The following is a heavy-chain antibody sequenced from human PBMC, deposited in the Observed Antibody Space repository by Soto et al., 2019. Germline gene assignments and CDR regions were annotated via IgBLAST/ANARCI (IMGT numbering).Heavy chain of an antibody. CDR3: ARQYYDYVWGSYRRNWFDP. CDR2: IYYSGST. Sequence: QVQLQESGPGLVKPSQTLSLTCTVSGGSISSGDYYWSWIRQPPGKCLEWMGYIYYSGSTYYNPSLKSRVTISVDTSKSQCSLKLSSVTAADTAVYYCARQYYDYVWGSYRRNWFDPWGQGTLVTVSS. V-gene: IGHV4-30-4*01. J-gene: IGHJ5*02. CDR1: GGSISSGDYY. D-gene: IGHD3-16*02.